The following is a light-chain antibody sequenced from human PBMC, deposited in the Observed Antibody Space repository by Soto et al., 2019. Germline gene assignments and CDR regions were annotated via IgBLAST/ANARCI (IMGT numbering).Light chain of an antibody. CDR3: SSYTNINTRACV. CDR2: EVT. CDR1: SSDVGGYNY. V-gene: IGLV2-14*01. Sequence: QSVLTQPASVSGSPGQSITISCTGTSSDVGGYNYVSWYQHHPGTAPKLIIYEVTDRPSGVSNRFSGSKSGNTASLTISGLQAEDEAEYYCSSYTNINTRACVFGTGTKLTVL. J-gene: IGLJ1*01.